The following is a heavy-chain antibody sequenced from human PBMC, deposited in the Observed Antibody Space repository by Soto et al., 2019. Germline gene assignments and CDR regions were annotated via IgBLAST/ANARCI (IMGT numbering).Heavy chain of an antibody. J-gene: IGHJ6*02. CDR2: IQNTGGT. D-gene: IGHD1-1*01. CDR1: GGSFSENH. CDR3: ARSRNLDV. Sequence: QVQVQQWGAGLLKPSETLSLTCAVYGGSFSENHWSWIRQPPRKGLEWIGEIQNTGGTNYSPSLKSRVTISVDRSKNQLSLSLTSVSAADTAVYYCARSRNLDVWGQGTTVIVSS. V-gene: IGHV4-34*01.